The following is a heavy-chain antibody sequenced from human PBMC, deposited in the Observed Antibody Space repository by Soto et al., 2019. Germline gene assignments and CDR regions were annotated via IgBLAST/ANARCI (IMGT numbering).Heavy chain of an antibody. Sequence: SETLSLTCSVSGDYIHVGGYYWTWIRQRPGKGLEWMGYVYYTGKTYYNPSLESRLTMSVDRSKNQFSLRLTSVTAADTAVYFCGRDLTSNANCIDPWGQGTLVTVSS. D-gene: IGHD2-2*01. CDR3: GRDLTSNANCIDP. J-gene: IGHJ5*02. CDR1: GDYIHVGGYY. V-gene: IGHV4-30-4*01. CDR2: VYYTGKT.